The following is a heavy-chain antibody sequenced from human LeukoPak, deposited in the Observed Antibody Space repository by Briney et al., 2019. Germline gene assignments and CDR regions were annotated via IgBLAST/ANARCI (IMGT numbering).Heavy chain of an antibody. CDR1: GFTFTNHG. J-gene: IGHJ4*02. CDR3: ARDDAWIRFGE. D-gene: IGHD3-10*01. Sequence: GGSLRLSCAASGFTFTNHGMNWVRQAPGKGVEWVSGISPSGDIKYYADSVKGRFTISRDNSKNMLSLEVISLTADDTAVYYCARDDAWIRFGEWSQGTLVTVSS. V-gene: IGHV3-23*01. CDR2: ISPSGDIK.